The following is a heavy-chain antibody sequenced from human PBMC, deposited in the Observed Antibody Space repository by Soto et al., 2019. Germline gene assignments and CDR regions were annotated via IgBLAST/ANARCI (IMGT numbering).Heavy chain of an antibody. Sequence: QVQLVQSGAEVKKPGASVKVSCKASGYTFTSYYMHWVRQAPGQGLEWMGIINPSNSTTYAQKFQGRVTTTRDTSTSTVYMELSSLRSEDTAVYYCATVYCSGGSCYSIDYWGQGTLVTVSS. J-gene: IGHJ4*02. D-gene: IGHD2-15*01. CDR2: INPSNST. V-gene: IGHV1-46*03. CDR3: ATVYCSGGSCYSIDY. CDR1: GYTFTSYY.